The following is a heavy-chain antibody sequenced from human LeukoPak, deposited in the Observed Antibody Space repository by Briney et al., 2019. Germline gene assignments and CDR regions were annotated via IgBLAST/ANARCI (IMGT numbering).Heavy chain of an antibody. CDR3: ARLFSGYDRFYYYYYYMDV. J-gene: IGHJ6*03. Sequence: PSETLSLTCTVSGGSISSGSYYWSWIRQPAGKGLEWIGRIYTSGSTNYNPSLKSRVTISVDTSKNQFSLKLSSVTAADTAVYYCARLFSGYDRFYYYYYYMDVWGKGTTVTISS. D-gene: IGHD5-12*01. CDR1: GGSISSGSYY. V-gene: IGHV4-61*02. CDR2: IYTSGST.